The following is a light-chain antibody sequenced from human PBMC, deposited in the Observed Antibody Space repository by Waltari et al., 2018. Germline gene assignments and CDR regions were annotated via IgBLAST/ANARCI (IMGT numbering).Light chain of an antibody. V-gene: IGKV3-20*01. CDR1: QNVRRDY. CDR3: QQYHAYPRT. Sequence: DSLLTQSPGTLSLTPGERATLSCRASQNVRRDYLAWYQHKPGQAPRLLIFGASRRATGIPERFSGTGSGTDFTLTISRLEPEDFATYYCQQYHAYPRTFGQGTKV. CDR2: GAS. J-gene: IGKJ1*01.